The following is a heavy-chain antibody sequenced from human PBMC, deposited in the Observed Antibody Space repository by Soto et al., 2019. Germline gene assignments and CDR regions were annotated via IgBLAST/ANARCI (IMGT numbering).Heavy chain of an antibody. V-gene: IGHV4-31*03. CDR1: GGSISSGGYY. D-gene: IGHD3-10*01. J-gene: IGHJ4*02. Sequence: QVQLQESGPGLVKPSQTLSLTCTVSGGSISSGGYYWSWIRQHPGKGLEWIGYIYYSGSTYYNPPLKSRVTRSVETSKNQFSLKLSSVTAADTAVYYCARGARITMVRRVIPFDYWGQGTLVTVSS. CDR2: IYYSGST. CDR3: ARGARITMVRRVIPFDY.